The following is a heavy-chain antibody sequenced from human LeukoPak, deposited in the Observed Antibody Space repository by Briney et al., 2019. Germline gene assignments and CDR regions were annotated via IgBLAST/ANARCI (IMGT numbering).Heavy chain of an antibody. CDR3: ARGRYYDTSAYNYFDP. CDR1: GFTFSAYS. J-gene: IGHJ5*02. CDR2: ISGSGRSI. Sequence: GGSLRLSCAASGFTFSAYSMNWIRQAPGKGLEWISDISGSGRSIFSADSVRGRFTISRDNANNSLFLQMNSLRAEDTAVYYCARGRYYDTSAYNYFDPWGQGTLVTVSS. V-gene: IGHV3-48*01. D-gene: IGHD3-22*01.